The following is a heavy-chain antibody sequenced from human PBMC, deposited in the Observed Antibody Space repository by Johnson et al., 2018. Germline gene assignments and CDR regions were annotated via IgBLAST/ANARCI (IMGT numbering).Heavy chain of an antibody. D-gene: IGHD2/OR15-2a*01. CDR3: SIVILPAIGNYPYAMDV. CDR2: IYPGDFDT. V-gene: IGHV5-51*01. CDR1: GYRFLNYW. Sequence: VQLVQSGAEVKKPGESLKISCKGSGYRFLNYWIGWVRQMPGKGLEWMGIIYPGDFDTRYSPSFQGQVTISADKSSNTAYLQLGSLKASDTAIYYCSIVILPAIGNYPYAMDVWGQGTAVTV. J-gene: IGHJ6*02.